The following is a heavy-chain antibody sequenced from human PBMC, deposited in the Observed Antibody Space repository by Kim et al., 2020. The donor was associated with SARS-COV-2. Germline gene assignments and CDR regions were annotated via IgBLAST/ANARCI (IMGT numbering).Heavy chain of an antibody. CDR2: INHSGSI. CDR3: ARGRAGVVPSPILGLGPHYDYFIRDV. J-gene: IGHJ6*02. Sequence: SETLSLTCAVYGGSFSGYHWIWIRQPPGTGLEWIGEINHSGSIIHNPSLKSRVSISIDTSKNQFSLTLTSVSAADMAFYFCARGRAGVVPSPILGLGPHYDYFIRDVWGHGTSVTVSS. V-gene: IGHV4-34*01. D-gene: IGHD2-2*02. CDR1: GGSFSGYH.